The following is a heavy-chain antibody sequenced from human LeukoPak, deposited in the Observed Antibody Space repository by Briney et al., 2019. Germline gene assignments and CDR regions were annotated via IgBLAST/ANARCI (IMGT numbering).Heavy chain of an antibody. J-gene: IGHJ6*03. V-gene: IGHV3-48*03. CDR1: GFTFSSYE. D-gene: IGHD2-15*01. Sequence: QLGGSLRLSCAASGFTFSSYEMNWVRRAPGKGLEWVSYISSSGSTIYYADSVKGRFTISRDNAKNSLYLQMNSLRAEGTAVYYCAREVGYYYMDVWGKGTTVTVSS. CDR2: ISSSGSTI. CDR3: AREVGYYYMDV.